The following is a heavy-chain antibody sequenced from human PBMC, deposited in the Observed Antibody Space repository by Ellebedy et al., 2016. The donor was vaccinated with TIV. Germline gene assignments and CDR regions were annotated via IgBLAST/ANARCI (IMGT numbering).Heavy chain of an antibody. J-gene: IGHJ4*02. Sequence: GESLKISCAASGFTFSSYAMHWVRQAPGKGLEWVAVISYDGSNKYYADSVKGRFTISRDNSKNTLYLQMNSLRAEDTAVYYCARDRASHPNYWGQGTLVTVSP. D-gene: IGHD3-10*01. CDR2: ISYDGSNK. V-gene: IGHV3-30-3*01. CDR3: ARDRASHPNY. CDR1: GFTFSSYA.